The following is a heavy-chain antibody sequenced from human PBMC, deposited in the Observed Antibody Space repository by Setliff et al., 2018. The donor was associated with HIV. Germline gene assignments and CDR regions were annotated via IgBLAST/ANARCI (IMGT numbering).Heavy chain of an antibody. CDR1: GDTFSNSL. D-gene: IGHD2-8*01. V-gene: IGHV1-69*05. Sequence: GASVKVSCKASGDTFSNSLVTWVRQAPGQGLEWMGGIIPLFGTANYAQKFHGRVTMTTDELMTTDYLELSRLRYEDTAVYYSARGRGYCKNGVCYIGVHRTPDKYYFDSLGQGTLVTVSS. CDR2: IIPLFGTA. J-gene: IGHJ4*02. CDR3: ARGRGYCKNGVCYIGVHRTPDKYYFDS.